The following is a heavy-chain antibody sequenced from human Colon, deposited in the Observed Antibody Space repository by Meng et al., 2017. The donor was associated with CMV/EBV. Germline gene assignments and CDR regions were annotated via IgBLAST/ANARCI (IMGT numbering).Heavy chain of an antibody. D-gene: IGHD1-26*01. CDR2: IFSAGGS. CDR3: ARGLTHLGGSTLRAFDY. CDR1: GISVSGNY. V-gene: IGHV3-53*01. Sequence: GESLKISCVVSGISVSGNYMTWVRQAPGKGLEWVSVIFSAGGSYYADSVKGRFTISRDISKNMVFLEMNGLTAEDTAVYYCARGLTHLGGSTLRAFDYWGQGTLVTVSS. J-gene: IGHJ4*02.